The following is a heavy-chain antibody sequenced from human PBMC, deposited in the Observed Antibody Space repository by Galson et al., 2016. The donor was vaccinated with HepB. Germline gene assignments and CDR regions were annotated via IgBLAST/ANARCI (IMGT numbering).Heavy chain of an antibody. Sequence: SLRLSCAASGFTFSSYGMHWVRQAPGKGLVWVSRINSDGSTTTYADSVKGRFTISRDNAKNTLYLQMNSLRAEDTALYYCASGEATVVRGATAADWGPGTTVTVSS. CDR1: GFTFSSYG. CDR3: ASGEATVVRGATAAD. D-gene: IGHD3-10*01. V-gene: IGHV3-74*01. CDR2: INSDGSTT. J-gene: IGHJ6*02.